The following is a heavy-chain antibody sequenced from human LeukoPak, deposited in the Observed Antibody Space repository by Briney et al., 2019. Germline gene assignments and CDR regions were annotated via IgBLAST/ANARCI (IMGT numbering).Heavy chain of an antibody. CDR2: IYYSGST. CDR1: GGSISSYY. CDR3: ARVGKTSYYYYYMDV. Sequence: PSETLSLTCTVSGGSISSYYWSWIRQPPGKGLEWIGYIYYSGSTNYNPSLKSRVTISVDTSKNQFSLKLSSVTAADTAAYYCARVGKTSYYYYYMDVWGKGTTVTVSS. D-gene: IGHD7-27*01. J-gene: IGHJ6*03. V-gene: IGHV4-59*01.